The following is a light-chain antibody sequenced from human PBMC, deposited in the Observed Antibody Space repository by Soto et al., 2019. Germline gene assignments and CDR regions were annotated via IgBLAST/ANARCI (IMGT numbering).Light chain of an antibody. V-gene: IGLV2-8*01. CDR2: EVS. CDR3: SSDGGRNV. CDR1: SSDVGGYNY. J-gene: IGLJ2*01. Sequence: QSALTQPPSASGSPGQSVTISCTGTSSDVGGYNYVSWYQQHPGKAPKLMIYEVSKRPSGVPDRFSGSKSGNTASLTVSGLQAEDEADYYCSSDGGRNVFGGGTKLTVL.